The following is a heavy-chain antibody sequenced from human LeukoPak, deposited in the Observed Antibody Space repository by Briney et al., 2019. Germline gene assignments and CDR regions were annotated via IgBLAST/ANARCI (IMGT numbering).Heavy chain of an antibody. Sequence: PSETLSLTCTVSGGSISSYYWSWIRQPPGKGLEWIGYIYYTGSTNYNPSLKSRVTISVGTSRNQSSLKLSSVTAADTAVYYCATTFGFTAFGGFDSWGQGTLVTVSS. CDR2: IYYTGST. D-gene: IGHD3-3*01. CDR3: ATTFGFTAFGGFDS. J-gene: IGHJ4*02. V-gene: IGHV4-59*08. CDR1: GGSISSYY.